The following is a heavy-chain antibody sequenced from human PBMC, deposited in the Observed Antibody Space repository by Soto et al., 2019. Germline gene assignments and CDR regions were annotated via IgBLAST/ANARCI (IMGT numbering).Heavy chain of an antibody. D-gene: IGHD6-19*01. CDR2: IWYDGSNK. V-gene: IGHV3-33*01. Sequence: QVQRVESGGGVVQPGRSLRLSCAASGFTFSSYGMHWVRQAPGKGLEWVAVIWYDGSNKYYADSVKGRFTISRDNSKNTLYLQMNSLRAEDTAVYYCARDLYSSGWYGPFDIWGQGTMVTVSS. CDR1: GFTFSSYG. J-gene: IGHJ3*02. CDR3: ARDLYSSGWYGPFDI.